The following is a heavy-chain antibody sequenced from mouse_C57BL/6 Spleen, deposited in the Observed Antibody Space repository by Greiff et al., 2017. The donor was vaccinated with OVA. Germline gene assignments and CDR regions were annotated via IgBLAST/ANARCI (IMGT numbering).Heavy chain of an antibody. D-gene: IGHD2-3*01. CDR2: ISDGGSYT. J-gene: IGHJ4*01. CDR1: GFTFSSYA. V-gene: IGHV5-4*01. Sequence: EVMLVESGGGLVKPGGSLKLSCAASGFTFSSYAMSWVRQTPEKRLEWVATISDGGSYTYYPDNVKGRFTISRDNAKNNLYLQMSHLKSEDTAMYYCAREEDGYSYAMDYWGQGTSVTVSS. CDR3: AREEDGYSYAMDY.